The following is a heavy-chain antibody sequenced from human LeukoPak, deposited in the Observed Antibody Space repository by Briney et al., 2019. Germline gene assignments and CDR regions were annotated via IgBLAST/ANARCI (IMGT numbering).Heavy chain of an antibody. CDR3: VKSSTNYGGWFDS. D-gene: IGHD4/OR15-4a*01. J-gene: IGHJ5*01. CDR1: GFPFSTYW. V-gene: IGHV3-21*01. CDR2: ISTSSSYI. Sequence: GGSLRLSCAASGFPFSTYWMSWVRQAPGKGLEWVSSISTSSSYIYYADSVKGRFTISRDNARNSLSLQVSRLRAEDTAVYYCVKSSTNYGGWFDSWGQGTLVTVSS.